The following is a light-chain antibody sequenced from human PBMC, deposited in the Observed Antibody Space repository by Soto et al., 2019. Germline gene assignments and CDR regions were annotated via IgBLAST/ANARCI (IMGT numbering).Light chain of an antibody. J-gene: IGKJ2*01. CDR1: QSLLHSNGYNY. CDR2: LGS. V-gene: IGKV2-28*01. Sequence: DIVMTQSPLSLPVTPGEPASISCRSSQSLLHSNGYNYLDWYLQKPGQSPQLLIFLGSNRASGVPDRFSGSGSGTDFTLKISRVEAEDFGVYYCMQALQTPLTFGQGTKWIS. CDR3: MQALQTPLT.